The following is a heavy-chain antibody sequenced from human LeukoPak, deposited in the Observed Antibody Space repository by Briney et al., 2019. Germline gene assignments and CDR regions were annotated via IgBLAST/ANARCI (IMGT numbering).Heavy chain of an antibody. CDR3: AREEYKYGLGALDV. V-gene: IGHV3-30-3*01. CDR2: ISIDGNTQ. Sequence: GGSLRLSCTASGFRFSAYAMQWVRQAPGKGLEWVAVISIDGNTQYYADSVRGRFSTSRDNSKNTLYLEMSSLRGEDTGIFYCAREEYKYGLGALDVWGQGTTVTVSS. D-gene: IGHD5-18*01. J-gene: IGHJ6*02. CDR1: GFRFSAYA.